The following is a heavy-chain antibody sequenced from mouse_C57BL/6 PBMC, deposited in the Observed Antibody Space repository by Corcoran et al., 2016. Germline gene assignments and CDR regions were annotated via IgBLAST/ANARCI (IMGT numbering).Heavy chain of an antibody. CDR2: INTYSGVP. CDR3: ASPGGFAY. CDR1: GYTFTAYG. V-gene: IGHV9-3*01. Sequence: QIQVVQSGPELKKPGGTVKISCKASGYTFTAYGMCWVKQVPGQGLKWMGWINTYSGVPTYADDFKGRFAFSLETSASTAYLQINNLKNEDTATYFCASPGGFAYWGQGTLVTVSA. J-gene: IGHJ3*01.